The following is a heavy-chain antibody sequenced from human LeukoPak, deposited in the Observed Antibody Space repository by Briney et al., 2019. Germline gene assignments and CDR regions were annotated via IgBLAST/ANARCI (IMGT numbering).Heavy chain of an antibody. CDR1: GFTFNSCW. CDR2: INPDGRDT. Sequence: GGSVRLSCVVSGFTFNSCWMNWVRQAPGKGLEWVAYINPDGRDTYYVDSVKGRFTISRDNAKNSLYLQMNSLRAEDTAVYYCARGRYSSRSGGYYFDIWGQGTLVTVSS. V-gene: IGHV3-7*01. CDR3: ARGRYSSRSGGYYFDI. J-gene: IGHJ4*02. D-gene: IGHD2-2*01.